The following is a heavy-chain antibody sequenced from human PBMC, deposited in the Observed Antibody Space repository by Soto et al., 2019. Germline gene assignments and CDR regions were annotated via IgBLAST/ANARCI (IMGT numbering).Heavy chain of an antibody. V-gene: IGHV4-39*02. CDR2: IDDSGKV. CDR1: GGSISGSPYH. CDR3: AIPPPIEVAGPDY. D-gene: IGHD6-19*01. Sequence: SETLSLTCTVSGGSISGSPYHWGWIRQPPGKGLEWIGSIDDSGKVYYNPSLTGRATLLVDTSKNRFSLNLNSVTAADTAVYYCAIPPPIEVAGPDYWGQGTLVTSPQ. J-gene: IGHJ4*02.